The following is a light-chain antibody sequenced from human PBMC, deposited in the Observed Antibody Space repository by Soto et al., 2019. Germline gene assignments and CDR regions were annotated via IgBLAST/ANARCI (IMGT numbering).Light chain of an antibody. CDR3: HQYGSSPPT. Sequence: EIVLTQSPGTLSLSPGERATLSCRASQSVSSSYLAWYQQKPGQAPRLLIYGASSRATGIPDRFSGSGSGTDFTLTISRLEPEDFAVYYCHQYGSSPPTFGQGTRLEIK. J-gene: IGKJ5*01. V-gene: IGKV3-20*01. CDR2: GAS. CDR1: QSVSSSY.